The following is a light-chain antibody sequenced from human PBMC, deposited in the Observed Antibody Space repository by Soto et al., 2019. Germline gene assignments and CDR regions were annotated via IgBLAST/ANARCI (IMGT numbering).Light chain of an antibody. CDR2: EVS. CDR1: SSDVGGYNY. Sequence: QSALTQPPSASGSPGQSVTISCTGTSSDVGGYNYVSWYQQHPGKAPKLMIYEVSKRPSGVPDRFSGSKSGNTASLTISGLQAEDEAEYFCSSYAGSSPVFGTGTKVTV. V-gene: IGLV2-8*01. CDR3: SSYAGSSPV. J-gene: IGLJ1*01.